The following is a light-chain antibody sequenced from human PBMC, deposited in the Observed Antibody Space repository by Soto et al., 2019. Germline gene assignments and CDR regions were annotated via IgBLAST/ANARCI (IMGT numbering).Light chain of an antibody. J-gene: IGKJ1*01. V-gene: IGKV1-5*01. CDR1: KNINTW. Sequence: DIQMTQSPSTLSASVGDRVTITCRASKNINTWVAWYQQKPGKAPKLLISDASSLETGVPSRFSGSGSGTEFTLTINSLQPDDFATYYCQQYKSYWTFGQGTKVDIK. CDR3: QQYKSYWT. CDR2: DAS.